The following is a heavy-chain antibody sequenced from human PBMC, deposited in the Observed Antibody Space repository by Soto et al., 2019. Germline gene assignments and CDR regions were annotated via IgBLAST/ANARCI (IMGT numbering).Heavy chain of an antibody. CDR3: ASLSFGANFDY. CDR2: IYYSGST. J-gene: IGHJ4*02. Sequence: QVQLQESGPGLVKPSQTLSLTCTVSGGSISSGDYYWSWIRQPPGKGLEWIGYIYYSGSTYYNPSLTSRATISVDTSKNQFSLKMSSVTAADPAVYYCASLSFGANFDYWGQGTLVTVSS. D-gene: IGHD3-16*01. CDR1: GGSISSGDYY. V-gene: IGHV4-30-4*01.